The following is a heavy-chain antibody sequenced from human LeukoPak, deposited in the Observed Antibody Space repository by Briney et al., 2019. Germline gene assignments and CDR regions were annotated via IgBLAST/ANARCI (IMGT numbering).Heavy chain of an antibody. V-gene: IGHV3-43*01. CDR3: AKDRSGSGSYYRGYYYGMDV. CDR1: GXTFDDYT. CDR2: ISWDGGST. D-gene: IGHD3-10*01. J-gene: IGHJ6*02. Sequence: GGSLRLSCAASGXTFDDYTMHWVRQAPGKGLEWVSLISWDGGSTYYADSVKGRFTISRDNSKNSLYLQMNSLRTEDTALYYCAKDRSGSGSYYRGYYYGMDVWGQGTAVTVSS.